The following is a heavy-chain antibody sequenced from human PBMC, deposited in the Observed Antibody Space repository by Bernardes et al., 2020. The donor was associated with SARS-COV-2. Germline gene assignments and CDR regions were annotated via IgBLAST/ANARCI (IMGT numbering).Heavy chain of an antibody. CDR2: INGDGSSI. CDR1: GFTFSSYW. CDR3: ARGSGNYYFDY. J-gene: IGHJ4*02. Sequence: GGSLRLSFAASGFTFSSYWMHWVLLGPGKGPVWVSRINGDGSSINYADSVKGRFTISRDNARNTLYLEMNSLRAEDTAVYYCARGSGNYYFDYWGQGTLVTVSS. V-gene: IGHV3-74*01. D-gene: IGHD1-26*01.